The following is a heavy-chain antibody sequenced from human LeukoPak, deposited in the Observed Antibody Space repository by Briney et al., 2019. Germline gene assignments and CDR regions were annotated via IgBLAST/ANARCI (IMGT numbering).Heavy chain of an antibody. Sequence: GGSLRLSCAASGFTFSSYWMHWVRQAPGKGLVWVSRINSDGSSTSYADSVKGRFTISRDNAKNTLYLQMNSLRAEDTAVYYCARGPRGSYQLRVYYFDYWGQGTLVTVSS. CDR1: GFTFSSYW. CDR2: INSDGSST. D-gene: IGHD1-26*01. V-gene: IGHV3-74*01. J-gene: IGHJ4*02. CDR3: ARGPRGSYQLRVYYFDY.